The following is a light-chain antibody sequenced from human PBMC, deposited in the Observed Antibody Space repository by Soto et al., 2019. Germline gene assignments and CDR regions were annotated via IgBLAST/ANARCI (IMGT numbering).Light chain of an antibody. Sequence: EIVLTQSPATLSVSPGERATLSCRASQSVSSNLAWYQQKPGQAPSPLIYGASTRASGFPARFSGSGSGTEFTLTISSLQSEDFAVYYCQQYDDWPPTFGQGTKVEIK. CDR3: QQYDDWPPT. J-gene: IGKJ1*01. V-gene: IGKV3-15*01. CDR2: GAS. CDR1: QSVSSN.